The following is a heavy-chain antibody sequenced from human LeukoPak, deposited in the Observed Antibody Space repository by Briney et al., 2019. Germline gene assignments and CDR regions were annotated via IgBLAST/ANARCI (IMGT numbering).Heavy chain of an antibody. D-gene: IGHD6-19*01. Sequence: PERSLRLSCAASGFTFSSYGMHWVRQAPGKGLEWVAVIWYDGSNKYYADSVKGRFTISRDNSKNTLYLQMNSLRAEDTAVYYCARVGYSSGWSLVDYWGQGTLVTVSS. CDR1: GFTFSSYG. CDR2: IWYDGSNK. J-gene: IGHJ4*02. CDR3: ARVGYSSGWSLVDY. V-gene: IGHV3-33*01.